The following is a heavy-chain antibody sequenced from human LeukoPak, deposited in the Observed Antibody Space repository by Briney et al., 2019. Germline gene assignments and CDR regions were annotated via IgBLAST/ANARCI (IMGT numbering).Heavy chain of an antibody. D-gene: IGHD3-9*01. V-gene: IGHV4-59*08. CDR1: GGSISSYY. CDR2: IYYSGST. CDR3: ASAVQYYDILTGYSHSDY. J-gene: IGHJ4*02. Sequence: SETLSLTCTVSGGSISSYYWSWIRQPPGKGLEWIGYIYYSGSTYYNPSLKSRVTISVDTSKNQFSLKLSSVTAADTAVYYCASAVQYYDILTGYSHSDYWGQGTLVTVSS.